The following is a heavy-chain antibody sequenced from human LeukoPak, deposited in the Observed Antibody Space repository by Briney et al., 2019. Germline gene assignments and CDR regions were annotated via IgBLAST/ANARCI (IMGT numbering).Heavy chain of an antibody. CDR1: GLTFGSYA. D-gene: IGHD5-24*01. Sequence: PGGSLRLSCAASGLTFGSYAMHWVRQAPGKGLEWVALISDDGSKNYYADSVKGRFTISRDNSKNTLYLQMNSLRAEDTAVYYCAREGKRDDYNFFDYWGQGTLVTVSS. J-gene: IGHJ4*02. CDR3: AREGKRDDYNFFDY. V-gene: IGHV3-30-3*01. CDR2: ISDDGSKN.